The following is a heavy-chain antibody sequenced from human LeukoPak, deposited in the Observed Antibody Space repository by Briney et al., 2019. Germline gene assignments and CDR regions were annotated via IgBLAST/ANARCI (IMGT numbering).Heavy chain of an antibody. Sequence: SLTVSCTASGYTFTSYYMHWVRQAPGQGLDRIRIINPSGGTTSYAQKFQGRVTLTRGTSTSTVYMELSSLRSEATAVYYCARWPVLTWFDPWSQGTLVTVSS. CDR1: GYTFTSYY. V-gene: IGHV1-46*01. D-gene: IGHD4/OR15-4a*01. J-gene: IGHJ5*02. CDR3: ARWPVLTWFDP. CDR2: INPSGGTT.